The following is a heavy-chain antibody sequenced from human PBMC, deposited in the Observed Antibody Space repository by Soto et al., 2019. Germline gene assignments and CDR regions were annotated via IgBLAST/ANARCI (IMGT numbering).Heavy chain of an antibody. J-gene: IGHJ4*02. CDR3: ARDLYDFWSGYFPNFFDY. Sequence: GGSLRLSCAASGFTFSSYSMNWVRQTPGKGLEWVSYISSSSSTIYYADSVKGRFTISRDNAKNSLYLQMNSLRAEDTAVYYCARDLYDFWSGYFPNFFDYWGQGTLVTVSS. CDR1: GFTFSSYS. CDR2: ISSSSSTI. V-gene: IGHV3-48*01. D-gene: IGHD3-3*01.